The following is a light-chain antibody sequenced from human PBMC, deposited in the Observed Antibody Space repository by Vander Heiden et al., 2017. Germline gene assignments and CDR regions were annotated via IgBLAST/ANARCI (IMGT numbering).Light chain of an antibody. CDR3: SSYTSSSTRV. J-gene: IGLJ1*01. CDR1: SSDVGGYNY. V-gene: IGLV2-14*03. CDR2: DVS. Sequence: HSALTHPPSVSGSPGQSITLSCTGTSSDVGGYNYVACYHQHPVNAPNLMFYDVSNRPSGVSNRFSGSKSGNTASLTISGLQAEDEADYYCSSYTSSSTRVFGTGTKVTVL.